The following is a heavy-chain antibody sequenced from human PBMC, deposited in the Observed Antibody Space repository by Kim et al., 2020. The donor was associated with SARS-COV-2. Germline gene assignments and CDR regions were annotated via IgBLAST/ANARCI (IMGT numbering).Heavy chain of an antibody. D-gene: IGHD2-2*02. CDR3: AICTNFPSYTATCGAFGH. CDR1: GYTFSSFG. Sequence: ASVKVSCKASGYTFSSFGINWVRQAPGQGLEWLGWIHTRTGDPTYAQDFAGRFVFSLDTSVNTAYLQINSLKSEDTAVYFCAICTNFPSYTATCGAFGHWAQGTLVTVSS. CDR2: IHTRTGDP. V-gene: IGHV7-4-1*02. J-gene: IGHJ5*02.